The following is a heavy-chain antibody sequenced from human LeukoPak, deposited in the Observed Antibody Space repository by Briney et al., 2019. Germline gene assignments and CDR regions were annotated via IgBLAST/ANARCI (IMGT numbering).Heavy chain of an antibody. CDR3: GKEEQRVITPGLDY. Sequence: GGSLRLSCVGSGFTFRSHAMSWVRQAPEKGLEFVSGIYENGGTTYYADSVKGRFSISRDNSKNTLYLQMDSLRAEDMAVYYCGKEEQRVITPGLDYWGQGTLVTVSS. D-gene: IGHD4-23*01. V-gene: IGHV3-23*01. CDR2: IYENGGTT. CDR1: GFTFRSHA. J-gene: IGHJ4*02.